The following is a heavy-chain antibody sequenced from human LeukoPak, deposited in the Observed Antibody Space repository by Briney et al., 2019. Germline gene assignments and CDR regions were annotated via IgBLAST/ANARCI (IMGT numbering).Heavy chain of an antibody. CDR3: AKVTPQAVAGEQ. Sequence: GGSLRLSCAASGFTFSSYGMHWVRQAPGKGLEWVAVISYDGSNKYYADSVKGRFTISRDNSKNTLYLQMNSLRAEDTAVYYCAKVTPQAVAGEQWGQGTLVTVSS. D-gene: IGHD6-19*01. V-gene: IGHV3-30*18. J-gene: IGHJ4*02. CDR1: GFTFSSYG. CDR2: ISYDGSNK.